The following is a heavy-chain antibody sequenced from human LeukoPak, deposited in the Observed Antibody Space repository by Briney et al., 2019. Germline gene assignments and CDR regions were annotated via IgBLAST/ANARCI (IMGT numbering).Heavy chain of an antibody. CDR1: GGTFSSYA. Sequence: SVKVSCKASGGTFSSYAISWVRQAPGQGLKWMGGIIPIFGTANYAQKFQGRVTITADESTSTAYMELSSLGSEDTAVYYCARTGGYCSSTSCYTGDYFDYWGQGTLVTVSS. CDR2: IIPIFGTA. J-gene: IGHJ4*02. D-gene: IGHD2-2*02. CDR3: ARTGGYCSSTSCYTGDYFDY. V-gene: IGHV1-69*13.